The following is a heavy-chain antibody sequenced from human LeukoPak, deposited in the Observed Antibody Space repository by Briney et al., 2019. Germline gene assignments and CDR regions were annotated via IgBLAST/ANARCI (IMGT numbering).Heavy chain of an antibody. CDR1: AYTFTSYA. CDR3: VSDRYGDGFAHLDS. J-gene: IGHJ4*02. CDR2: ITPSGGT. D-gene: IGHD4-17*01. V-gene: IGHV1-2*02. Sequence: ASVKVSCKASAYTFTSYAIHWVRQAPGQGLEWMGWITPSGGTNYPQKFQGRVAITWDTSITTANMDLCRLTSDDTAVYYCVSDRYGDGFAHLDSWGQGALVTVSS.